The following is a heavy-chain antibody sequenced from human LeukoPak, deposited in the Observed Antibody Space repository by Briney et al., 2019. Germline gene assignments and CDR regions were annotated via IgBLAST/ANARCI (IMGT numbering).Heavy chain of an antibody. D-gene: IGHD2-21*02. CDR2: IWYDGSNK. V-gene: IGHV3-33*08. Sequence: PGGSLRLSCAASGFTVSSNYMSWVRQAPGKGLEWVAVIWYDGSNKYYADSVKGRFTISRDNSKNTLYLQMNSLRAEDTAVYYCASDCGGDCYPGDAFDIWGQGTMVTVSS. CDR1: GFTVSSNY. CDR3: ASDCGGDCYPGDAFDI. J-gene: IGHJ3*02.